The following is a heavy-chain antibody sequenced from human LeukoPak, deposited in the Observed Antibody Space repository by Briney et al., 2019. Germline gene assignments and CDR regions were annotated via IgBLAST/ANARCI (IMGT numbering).Heavy chain of an antibody. J-gene: IGHJ4*02. Sequence: SETLSLTCTVSGGSISSSAYYWGWIRQPPGKGLEWIGSVYYSGSTYYNPSLKSRVTISVDTSKNQFSLKLSSVTAADTAVYYCARHCGDYGGPNDYWGQGTLVTVSS. V-gene: IGHV4-39*01. CDR3: ARHCGDYGGPNDY. CDR1: GGSISSSAYY. D-gene: IGHD4-23*01. CDR2: VYYSGST.